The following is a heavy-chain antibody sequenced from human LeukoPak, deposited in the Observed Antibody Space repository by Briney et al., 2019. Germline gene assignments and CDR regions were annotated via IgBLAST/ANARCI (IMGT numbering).Heavy chain of an antibody. Sequence: SETLSLTCTVSGGSLSSSSYYWCWIRQPPGKGLEWIGSIYYSGSTYYNPSLKSRVTISVDTSKNQFSLKLSSVTAADTAVYYCASPFPTDCSSTSCSIDYWGQGTLVTVSS. D-gene: IGHD2-2*01. V-gene: IGHV4-39*01. CDR2: IYYSGST. CDR1: GGSLSSSSYY. J-gene: IGHJ4*02. CDR3: ASPFPTDCSSTSCSIDY.